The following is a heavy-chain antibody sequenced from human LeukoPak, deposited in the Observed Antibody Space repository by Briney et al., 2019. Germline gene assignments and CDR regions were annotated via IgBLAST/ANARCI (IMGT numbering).Heavy chain of an antibody. J-gene: IGHJ4*02. CDR2: IYTSGST. CDR3: ARGPPPDFDY. V-gene: IGHV4-4*07. Sequence: SETLSLTCTVSGDSISNYYWSWIRQPAGKGLEWIGRIYTSGSTDYNPSLKSRVTMSVDTSKNQFSLKVNSVTAADTAVYYCARGPPPDFDYWGLGTLVTVSP. CDR1: GDSISNYY.